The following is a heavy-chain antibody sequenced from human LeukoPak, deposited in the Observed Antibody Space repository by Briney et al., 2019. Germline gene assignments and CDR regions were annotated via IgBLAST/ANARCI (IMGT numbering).Heavy chain of an antibody. V-gene: IGHV3-23*01. CDR1: GFTFSSYA. D-gene: IGHD2-15*01. J-gene: IGHJ4*02. CDR2: ISGSGGST. Sequence: PGGSLRLSCAASGFTFSSYAMSRVRQAPGKGLEWVSAISGSGGSTYYADSVKGRFTISRDNSKNTLYLQMNSLRAEDTAVYYCAKSYGPPSYCSGGSCYGPKEGYWGQGTLVTVSS. CDR3: AKSYGPPSYCSGGSCYGPKEGY.